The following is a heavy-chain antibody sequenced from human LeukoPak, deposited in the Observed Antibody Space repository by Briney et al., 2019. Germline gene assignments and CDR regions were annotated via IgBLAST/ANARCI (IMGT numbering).Heavy chain of an antibody. CDR3: ASSLPRYSSSWYLFNY. Sequence: GGSLILSCAASGFTFSSYGMHWVRQAPGKGLEWVAVISYDGSNKYYADSVKGRFTISRDNSKNTLYLQMNSLRAEDTAVYYCASSLPRYSSSWYLFNYWGQGTLVTVSS. CDR1: GFTFSSYG. J-gene: IGHJ4*02. V-gene: IGHV3-30*03. CDR2: ISYDGSNK. D-gene: IGHD6-13*01.